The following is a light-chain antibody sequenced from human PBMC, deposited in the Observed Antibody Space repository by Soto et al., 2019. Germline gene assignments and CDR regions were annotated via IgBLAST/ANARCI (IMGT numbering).Light chain of an antibody. CDR2: KAS. V-gene: IGKV1-5*03. Sequence: GDRVTITCRASQSISSWLAWYQQKPGKAPKLLIYKASTLKSGVPSRFSGSGSGTEFTLTINNLQPDDFATYYCQQYNTYSWTFGRGTKVDI. J-gene: IGKJ1*01. CDR1: QSISSW. CDR3: QQYNTYSWT.